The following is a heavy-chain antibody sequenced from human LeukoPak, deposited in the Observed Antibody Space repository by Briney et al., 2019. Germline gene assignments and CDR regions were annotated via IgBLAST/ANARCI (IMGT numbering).Heavy chain of an antibody. V-gene: IGHV3-23*01. D-gene: IGHD1-26*01. CDR2: ISGSGGST. CDR3: AKDPSLGATAAPWYFDL. Sequence: GGSLRLSCAASGFTFSSYAMSWVRQAPGKGLEWVSAISGSGGSTYYADSVKGRFTISRDNAKNSLYLQMNSLRAEDTALYYCAKDPSLGATAAPWYFDLWGRGTLVTVSS. J-gene: IGHJ2*01. CDR1: GFTFSSYA.